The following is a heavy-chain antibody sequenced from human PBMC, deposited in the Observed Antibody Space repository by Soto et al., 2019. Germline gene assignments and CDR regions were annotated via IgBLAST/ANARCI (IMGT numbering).Heavy chain of an antibody. J-gene: IGHJ3*02. Sequence: KPGGSLRLSCAASGFTFSDYYMSWIRQAPGKGLEWVSYISSSGSTIYYADSVKGRFTISRDNAKNSLYLQMNSLRAEDTAVYYCARDQSITIFGVAPYDAFDSWGQGTMVTVSS. CDR2: ISSSGSTI. V-gene: IGHV3-11*01. CDR3: ARDQSITIFGVAPYDAFDS. D-gene: IGHD3-3*01. CDR1: GFTFSDYY.